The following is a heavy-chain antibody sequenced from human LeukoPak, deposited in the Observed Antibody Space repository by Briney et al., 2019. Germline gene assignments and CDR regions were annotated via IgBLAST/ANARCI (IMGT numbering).Heavy chain of an antibody. CDR2: IYPGDSDT. V-gene: IGHV5-51*01. D-gene: IGHD2-2*01. Sequence: KFGESLKISCKGSGYSFTSYWIGWVRQMPGKGLEWMGIIYPGDSDTKYSPSFQGQVTISADKSISTAYLQWSSLKASDTAMYYCATLGYCSSTSCYSGWFDPWGQGTLVTVSS. J-gene: IGHJ5*02. CDR1: GYSFTSYW. CDR3: ATLGYCSSTSCYSGWFDP.